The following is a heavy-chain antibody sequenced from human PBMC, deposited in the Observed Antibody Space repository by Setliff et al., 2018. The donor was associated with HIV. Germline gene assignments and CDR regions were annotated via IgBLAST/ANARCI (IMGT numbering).Heavy chain of an antibody. CDR3: VSGRVATIDY. Sequence: KTSETLSLTCTVTGGSISSYYYYWGWIRQPPGKELEWIATIYYTGSTYYNPSLKSRVTISVDTSKNQFSLKLTSVTAADTAVYYCVSGRVATIDYWGQGTLVTVSS. D-gene: IGHD5-12*01. J-gene: IGHJ4*02. CDR1: GGSISSYYYY. CDR2: IYYTGST. V-gene: IGHV4-39*01.